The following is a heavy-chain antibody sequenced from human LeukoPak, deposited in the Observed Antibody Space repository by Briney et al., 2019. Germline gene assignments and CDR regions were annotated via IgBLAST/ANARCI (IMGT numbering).Heavy chain of an antibody. D-gene: IGHD2-15*01. CDR1: GFTFSSYA. V-gene: IGHV3-30*04. Sequence: GGSLRLSCAASGFTFSSYAMHWVRLAPGKGLEWVAVISYDGSNKYYADSVKGRFTISRDNSKNTLYLQMNSLRAEDTAVYYCARGSTEGYCSGGSCLNADYWGQGTLVTVSS. CDR2: ISYDGSNK. J-gene: IGHJ4*02. CDR3: ARGSTEGYCSGGSCLNADY.